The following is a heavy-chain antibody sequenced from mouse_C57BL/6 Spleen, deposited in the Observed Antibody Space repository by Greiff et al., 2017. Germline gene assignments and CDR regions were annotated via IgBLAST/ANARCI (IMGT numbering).Heavy chain of an antibody. CDR3: ARHDDYPWFAY. CDR1: GFTFSDYY. Sequence: EVKLVESGGGLVQPGGSLKLSCAASGFTFSDYYMYWVRQTPEKRLEWVAYISNGGGSTYYPDTVKGRFTISRDNAKNTLYLQMSRLKSEDTAMYYCARHDDYPWFAYWGQGTLVTVSA. CDR2: ISNGGGST. V-gene: IGHV5-12*01. D-gene: IGHD2-4*01. J-gene: IGHJ3*01.